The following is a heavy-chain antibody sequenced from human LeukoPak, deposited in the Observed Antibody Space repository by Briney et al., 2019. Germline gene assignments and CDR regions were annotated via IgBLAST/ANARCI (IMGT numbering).Heavy chain of an antibody. CDR3: ARVGYYGSGSVDRSLYGMDV. CDR2: IWYDGSNN. V-gene: IGHV3-33*01. D-gene: IGHD3-10*01. Sequence: GRSLRLSCAASGFTFSSYGMHWVRQAPGKGLEWVAVIWYDGSNNYYADSVKGRFTISRDNSKNTLYLQMNSLRAEDTAVYYCARVGYYGSGSVDRSLYGMDVWGQGTTVTVSS. J-gene: IGHJ6*02. CDR1: GFTFSSYG.